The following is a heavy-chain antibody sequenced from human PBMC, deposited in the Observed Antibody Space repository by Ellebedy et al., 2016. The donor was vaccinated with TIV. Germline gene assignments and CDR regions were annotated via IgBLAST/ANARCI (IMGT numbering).Heavy chain of an antibody. V-gene: IGHV3-11*06. CDR3: ARVIRYQLLLRNYGMDV. Sequence: GGSLRLSCAASGFTFSDYYMSWIRQAPGKGLEWVSYISSSSSYTNYADSVKGRFTISRDNAKNSLYLQMNSLRAEDTAVYYCARVIRYQLLLRNYGMDVWGQGTTVTVSS. CDR2: ISSSSSYT. CDR1: GFTFSDYY. J-gene: IGHJ6*02. D-gene: IGHD2-2*01.